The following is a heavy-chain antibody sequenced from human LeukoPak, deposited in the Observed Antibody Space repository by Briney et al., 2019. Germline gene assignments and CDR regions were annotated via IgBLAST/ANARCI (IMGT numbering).Heavy chain of an antibody. CDR3: ARISGPYYYAVDV. V-gene: IGHV4-39*01. CDR1: GGSISNSNYH. J-gene: IGHJ6*02. CDR2: IYFTET. D-gene: IGHD3-10*01. Sequence: PSETLSLTCTVSGGSISNSNYHWSWIRQPPGKGLEWIGKIYFTETYSNPSLKSRVTISMDTSKNQFSLKLSSVTAADTAVFYCARISGPYYYAVDVWGQGTTVTVSS.